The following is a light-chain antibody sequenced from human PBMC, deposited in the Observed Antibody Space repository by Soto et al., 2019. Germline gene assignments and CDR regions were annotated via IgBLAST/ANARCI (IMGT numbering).Light chain of an antibody. V-gene: IGKV3-15*01. Sequence: EIVMTQSPATLSVSPGERATLSCRASQSVSNNLAWYQQKPGQAPRLLIYGASTRATGIPARFSGSGSGTEFNLHISSMQSEDFAVYYCQQYNDWPPDTFGQGTKLEIK. CDR1: QSVSNN. CDR2: GAS. CDR3: QQYNDWPPDT. J-gene: IGKJ2*01.